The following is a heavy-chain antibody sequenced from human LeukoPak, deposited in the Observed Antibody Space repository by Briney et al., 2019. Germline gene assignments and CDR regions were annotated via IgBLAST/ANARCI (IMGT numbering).Heavy chain of an antibody. V-gene: IGHV3-74*01. CDR3: ARPGSAPYFF. D-gene: IGHD1-14*01. CDR2: INSDGSST. CDR1: GFTFSSYW. J-gene: IGHJ4*02. Sequence: GGSLRLSCVASGFTFSSYWMHWVRQAPGKGMVWVSHINSDGSSTNYADSVKGRFTISRDNAKKTLYLQMNSLRDEDTAVYYCARPGSAPYFFWGQGTLVTVSP.